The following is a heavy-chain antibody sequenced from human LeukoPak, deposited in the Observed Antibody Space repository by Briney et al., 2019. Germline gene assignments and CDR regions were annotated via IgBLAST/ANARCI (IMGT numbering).Heavy chain of an antibody. CDR1: GFTFSSYT. J-gene: IGHJ4*02. Sequence: PGGSLRLSCAASGFTFSSYTMHWIRQAPGKGLEWVSYISSNSGTKYYSDSLKGRFTISRDNAKNSLYLQMNSLRAEDTAVYYCAREVGFDYWGQGTLVAVSS. CDR3: AREVGFDY. V-gene: IGHV3-48*01. CDR2: ISSNSGTK.